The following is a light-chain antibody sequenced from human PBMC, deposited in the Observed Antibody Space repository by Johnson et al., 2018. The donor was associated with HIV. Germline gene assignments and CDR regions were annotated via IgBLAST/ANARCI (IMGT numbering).Light chain of an antibody. CDR3: GTWDSSLSAGGANYV. Sequence: QSILTQPPSVSAAPGQKVTISCSGSSSNIGNNYVSWYQQFPGTAPKLVIYDHNNRPSGIPDRFSGSKSGTSATLGITGLQTGDEADYYCGTWDSSLSAGGANYVLGTGTKVTVL. CDR2: DHN. J-gene: IGLJ1*01. CDR1: SSNIGNNY. V-gene: IGLV1-51*01.